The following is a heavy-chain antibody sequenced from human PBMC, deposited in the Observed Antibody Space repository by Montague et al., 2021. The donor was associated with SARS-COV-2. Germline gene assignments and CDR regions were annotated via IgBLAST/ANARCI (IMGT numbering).Heavy chain of an antibody. CDR2: IYSSGST. Sequence: TLSLTCTVPGGSTRSGSYYWSWIRQPAGKGLEWIGRIYSSGSTNYNPSLKSRVTMSVDTSKNQFSLKVSSVTAADTAVYCCARDYGDYSYYYGLDVWGQGTTVTVSS. V-gene: IGHV4-61*02. CDR3: ARDYGDYSYYYGLDV. D-gene: IGHD4-17*01. J-gene: IGHJ6*02. CDR1: GGSTRSGSYY.